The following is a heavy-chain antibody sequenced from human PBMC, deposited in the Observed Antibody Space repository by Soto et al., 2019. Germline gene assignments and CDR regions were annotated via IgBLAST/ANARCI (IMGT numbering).Heavy chain of an antibody. J-gene: IGHJ6*02. CDR1: GGTFSSYA. V-gene: IGHV1-69*01. CDR3: ASTIVVVVAAKNYYYGMDV. CDR2: IIPIFGTA. D-gene: IGHD2-15*01. Sequence: QVQLVQSGAEVKKPGSSVKVSCKASGGTFSSYAISWVRQAPGQGLEWMGGIIPIFGTANYAQKFQGRVTITADESTSTAYMDLSSLRSEDTAVYYCASTIVVVVAAKNYYYGMDVWGQGTTVTVSS.